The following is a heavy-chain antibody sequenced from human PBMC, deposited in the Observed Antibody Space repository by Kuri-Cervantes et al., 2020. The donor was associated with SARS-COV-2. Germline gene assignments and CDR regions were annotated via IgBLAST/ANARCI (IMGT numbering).Heavy chain of an antibody. CDR1: GFTFSSYS. CDR2: ISSSSSTI. J-gene: IGHJ4*02. Sequence: GGSLRLSCAASGFTFSSYSMNWVRQAPGKGLEWVSYISSSSSTIYYADSVKGRFTISRDNAKNSLYLQMNSLRVEDTALYYCAKVFGVGSNINYFDYWGQGTVVTVSS. CDR3: AKVFGVGSNINYFDY. D-gene: IGHD3-10*02. V-gene: IGHV3-48*01.